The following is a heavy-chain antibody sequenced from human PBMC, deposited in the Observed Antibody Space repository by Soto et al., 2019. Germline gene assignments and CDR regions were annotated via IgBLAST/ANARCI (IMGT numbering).Heavy chain of an antibody. CDR1: GGSISSGDYY. CDR3: ARDLSYDYVWGSYRYAGAFDI. Sequence: PSETLSLTCTVSGGSISSGDYYWSWIRQPPGKGLEWIGCIYYSGSTYYNPSLKSRVTISVDTSKNQFSLKLSSVTAADTAVYYCARDLSYDYVWGSYRYAGAFDIWGQGTMVTVSS. J-gene: IGHJ3*02. D-gene: IGHD3-16*02. V-gene: IGHV4-30-4*01. CDR2: IYYSGST.